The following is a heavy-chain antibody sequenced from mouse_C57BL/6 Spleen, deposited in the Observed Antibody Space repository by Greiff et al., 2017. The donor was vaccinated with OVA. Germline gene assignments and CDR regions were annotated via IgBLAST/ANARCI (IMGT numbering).Heavy chain of an antibody. Sequence: QVQLQQPGAELVKPGASVKMSCKASGYTFTSYWITWVKQRPGQGLEWIGDIYPGSGSTNYNEKFKSKATLTVDTSSSTAYMQLSSLTSEDSAVYYCARTLIYYDYDGAMDYWGQGTSVTVSS. D-gene: IGHD2-4*01. V-gene: IGHV1-55*01. CDR2: IYPGSGST. J-gene: IGHJ4*01. CDR1: GYTFTSYW. CDR3: ARTLIYYDYDGAMDY.